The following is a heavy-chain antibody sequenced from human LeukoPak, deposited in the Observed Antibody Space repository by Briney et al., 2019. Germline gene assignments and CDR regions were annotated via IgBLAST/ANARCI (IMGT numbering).Heavy chain of an antibody. D-gene: IGHD2-21*02. CDR3: ARAVTGDAFDI. CDR2: IYYSGST. CDR1: GGSISSYY. Sequence: PSETLSLTCTVSGGSISSYYWSWIRQPPGKGLEWIGSIYYSGSTYYNPSLKSRVTISVDTSKNQFSLKLSSVTAADTAVYYCARAVTGDAFDIWGQGTMVTVSS. V-gene: IGHV4-39*07. J-gene: IGHJ3*02.